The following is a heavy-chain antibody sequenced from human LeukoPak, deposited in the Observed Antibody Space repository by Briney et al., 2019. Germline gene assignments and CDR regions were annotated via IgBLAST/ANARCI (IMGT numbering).Heavy chain of an antibody. Sequence: PGGSLRLSCAASGNYWMHWVRQAPGQGLVWVSHINSDGSWTSYADSVKGRFTISKDNAKNTVYLQMNSLRAEDTAVYYCARDLTVTTFSYFDYWGQGTLVTVSS. CDR2: INSDGSWT. D-gene: IGHD4-17*01. CDR3: ARDLTVTTFSYFDY. J-gene: IGHJ4*02. V-gene: IGHV3-74*01. CDR1: GNYW.